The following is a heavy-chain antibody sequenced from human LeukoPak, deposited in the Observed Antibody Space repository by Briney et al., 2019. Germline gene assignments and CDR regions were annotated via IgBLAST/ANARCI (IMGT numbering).Heavy chain of an antibody. CDR1: GFTVSSNY. D-gene: IGHD3-9*01. CDR3: ARDHDILTGYLDY. V-gene: IGHV3-53*05. CDR2: IYSGGST. Sequence: PGGSLRLSCAASGFTVSSNYMSWVRQAPGKGLEWVSVIYSGGSTYYADSVKGRFTISRDNSKNTLYLQMNSLRSEDTAVYYCARDHDILTGYLDYWGQGTLVTVSS. J-gene: IGHJ4*02.